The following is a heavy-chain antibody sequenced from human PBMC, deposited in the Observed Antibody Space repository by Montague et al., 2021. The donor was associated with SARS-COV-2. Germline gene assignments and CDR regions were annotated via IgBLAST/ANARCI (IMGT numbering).Heavy chain of an antibody. Sequence: CAISGDSVWSNTAAWNWIRQSPSGGLEWLGRTNYRSKWTSDYATSVEGRVSIDPDTSKNQFFLHLRSVTPEDTGVYYCVRDTGSAQAGFDAWGQGTLVTVSS. CDR1: GDSVWSNTAA. CDR3: VRDTGSAQAGFDA. D-gene: IGHD4-17*01. CDR2: TNYRSKWTS. V-gene: IGHV6-1*01. J-gene: IGHJ4*02.